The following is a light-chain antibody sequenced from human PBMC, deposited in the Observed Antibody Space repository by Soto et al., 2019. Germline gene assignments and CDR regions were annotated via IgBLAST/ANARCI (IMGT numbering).Light chain of an antibody. Sequence: QSVLTQPASVSGSPGQSITISCTGTSSDVGGYNYVSWYQQHPGKAPKHMIFEVSNRPSGVSNRSSGSKSGNTASLTISGLQAEDEADYYCSSYTSTSTWVFGGGTKLTVL. V-gene: IGLV2-14*01. J-gene: IGLJ3*02. CDR3: SSYTSTSTWV. CDR2: EVS. CDR1: SSDVGGYNY.